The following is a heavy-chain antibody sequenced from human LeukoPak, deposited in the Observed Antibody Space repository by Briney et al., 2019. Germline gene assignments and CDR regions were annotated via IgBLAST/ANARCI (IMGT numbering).Heavy chain of an antibody. J-gene: IGHJ5*02. V-gene: IGHV3-21*01. D-gene: IGHD3-3*01. CDR1: GFTFSSYS. CDR2: ISSSSSYI. Sequence: PGGSLRLSCAASGFTFSSYSMNWVRQAPGKGLEWVSSISSSSSYIYYADSVKGRFTISRDNAKNSLYLQMNSLRAEDTAVYYCARDLGYYDFWSGYPIEGPWGQGTLVTVSS. CDR3: ARDLGYYDFWSGYPIEGP.